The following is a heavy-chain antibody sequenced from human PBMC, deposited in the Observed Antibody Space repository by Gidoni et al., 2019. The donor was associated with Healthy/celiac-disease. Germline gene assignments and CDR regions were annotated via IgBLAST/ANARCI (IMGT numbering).Heavy chain of an antibody. CDR3: AKGGSSWYYYYGMDV. V-gene: IGHV3-30*18. D-gene: IGHD6-13*01. Sequence: QVQLVESGGGVVQPGRSLRLSCAASGFTFSSYGMHWVRQVPGKGLEWVAVISYDGSNKYYADSVKGRFTISRDNSKNTLYLQMNSLRAEDTAVYYCAKGGSSWYYYYGMDVWGQGTTVTVSS. J-gene: IGHJ6*02. CDR2: ISYDGSNK. CDR1: GFTFSSYG.